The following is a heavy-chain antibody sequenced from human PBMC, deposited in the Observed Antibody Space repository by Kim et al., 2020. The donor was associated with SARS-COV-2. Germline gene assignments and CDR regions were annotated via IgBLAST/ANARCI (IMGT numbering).Heavy chain of an antibody. CDR2: IRSRACGGTT. CDR3: TRGLHYYYDSSGYLRHFDY. D-gene: IGHD3-22*01. CDR1: GFTFGDYA. V-gene: IGHV3-49*03. J-gene: IGHJ4*02. Sequence: GGSLRLSCTASGFTFGDYAMSWFRQAPGKGLEWVGFIRSRACGGTTEYAASVKGRFTISRDDSKSIAYLQMNSLKTEDTAVYYCTRGLHYYYDSSGYLRHFDYWGQGTLVTVSS.